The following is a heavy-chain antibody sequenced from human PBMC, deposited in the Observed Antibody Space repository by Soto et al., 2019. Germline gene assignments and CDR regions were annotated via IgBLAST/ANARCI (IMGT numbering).Heavy chain of an antibody. CDR1: GFTFSSYS. J-gene: IGHJ6*02. CDR2: ISSSSSYI. CDR3: ARGPHTNYYYYGMDV. D-gene: IGHD3-3*01. Sequence: EVQLVESGGGLVKPGGSLRLSCAASGFTFSSYSMNWVRQAPGKGLEWVSSISSSSSYIYYADSVKGRFTISRDNAKNSLYLQMNSLRAEDTAVYYCARGPHTNYYYYGMDVWGQGTTVTVSS. V-gene: IGHV3-21*01.